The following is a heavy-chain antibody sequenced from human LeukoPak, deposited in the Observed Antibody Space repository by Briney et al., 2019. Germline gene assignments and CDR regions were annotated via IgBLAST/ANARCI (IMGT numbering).Heavy chain of an antibody. D-gene: IGHD6-19*01. CDR3: ARVISGSSGWYGGVDY. CDR1: GFTFSSYG. J-gene: IGHJ4*02. Sequence: GGSLRLSCAASGFTFSSYGMSWVRQAPGKGLEWVSGINWNGGSTGYADSVKGRFTISRDNAKSSLYLQMNSLRAEGTALYYCARVISGSSGWYGGVDYWGQGTLVTVSS. V-gene: IGHV3-20*04. CDR2: INWNGGST.